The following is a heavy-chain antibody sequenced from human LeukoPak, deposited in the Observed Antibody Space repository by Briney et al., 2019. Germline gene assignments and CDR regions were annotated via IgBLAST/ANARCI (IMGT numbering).Heavy chain of an antibody. J-gene: IGHJ3*02. CDR1: GGSFSGYY. Sequence: SETLSLTCGVYGGSFSGYYWSWIRQPPGKGLEWIGEINHSGSTNYNPSLKSRVTISVDTSKNQFSLKLSSVTAADTAVYYCAREGNRDYDFWSGYRDDAFDIWGQGTMVTVSS. D-gene: IGHD3-3*01. CDR2: INHSGST. V-gene: IGHV4-34*01. CDR3: AREGNRDYDFWSGYRDDAFDI.